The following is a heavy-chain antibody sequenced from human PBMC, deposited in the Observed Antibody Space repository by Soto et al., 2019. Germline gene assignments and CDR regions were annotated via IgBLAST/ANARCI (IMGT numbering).Heavy chain of an antibody. V-gene: IGHV4-34*01. D-gene: IGHD3-9*01. CDR1: GGSFSGYY. CDR3: ARRAYYDVLTGSYSDCFDP. Sequence: SDTLSLTCAVSGGSFSGYYWSLLRQPPEKGLEWIGEINDNGNTNYNPSLKSRATTSVDTSKNQFSLKLRSVTAADTAVYYCARRAYYDVLTGSYSDCFDPWGQGTLVT. J-gene: IGHJ5*02. CDR2: INDNGNT.